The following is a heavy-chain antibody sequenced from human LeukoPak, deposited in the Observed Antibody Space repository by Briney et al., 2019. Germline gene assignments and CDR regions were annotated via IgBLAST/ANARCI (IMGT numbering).Heavy chain of an antibody. Sequence: GASVKVSCKASGYTFTGYYMHWMRQAPGQGLEWMGWIHPNSGGTNYAQKFQGWATMTRDTSISTAYMELTRLRSDDTAMYYCATSGYTYGALDIWGQGTMVTVSS. V-gene: IGHV1-2*04. D-gene: IGHD5-18*01. CDR1: GYTFTGYY. J-gene: IGHJ3*02. CDR3: ATSGYTYGALDI. CDR2: IHPNSGGT.